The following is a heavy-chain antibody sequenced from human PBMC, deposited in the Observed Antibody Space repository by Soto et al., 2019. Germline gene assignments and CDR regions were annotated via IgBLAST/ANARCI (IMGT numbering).Heavy chain of an antibody. V-gene: IGHV4-39*01. D-gene: IGHD2-2*02. J-gene: IGHJ6*02. Sequence: WETLSLTCTGSGGSISSSSYYWGWIRQPPGKGLEWIGSIYYSGSTYYNPSLKSRVTISVDTSKNQFSLKLSSVTAADTAVYYCARPYTSYYYYGMDVWGQGTTVTVSS. CDR1: GGSISSSSYY. CDR3: ARPYTSYYYYGMDV. CDR2: IYYSGST.